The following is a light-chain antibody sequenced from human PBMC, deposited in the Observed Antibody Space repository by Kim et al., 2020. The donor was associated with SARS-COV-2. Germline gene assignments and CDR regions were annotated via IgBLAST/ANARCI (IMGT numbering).Light chain of an antibody. CDR3: NSRDSSGNRGV. V-gene: IGLV3-19*01. J-gene: IGLJ2*01. CDR2: GKN. CDR1: SLRSYY. Sequence: ALGQTVRITCQGDSLRSYYASWYQQKPGQAPVLVIYGKNNRPSGIPDRFSGSSSGNTASLTITGAQAEDEADYYCNSRDSSGNRGVFGGGNQLTVL.